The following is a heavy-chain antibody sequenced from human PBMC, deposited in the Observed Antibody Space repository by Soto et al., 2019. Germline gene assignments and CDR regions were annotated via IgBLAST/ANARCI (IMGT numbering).Heavy chain of an antibody. CDR2: IYYSGST. CDR1: GGSISSYY. Sequence: PLETLSLTCTVSGGSISSYYWSWIRQPPGKGLEWIGYIYYSGSTNYNPSLKSRVTISVDTSKNQFSLKLSSVTAADTAVYYCARHESQIRAFDYWGQGTLVTVSS. V-gene: IGHV4-59*08. CDR3: ARHESQIRAFDY. J-gene: IGHJ4*02.